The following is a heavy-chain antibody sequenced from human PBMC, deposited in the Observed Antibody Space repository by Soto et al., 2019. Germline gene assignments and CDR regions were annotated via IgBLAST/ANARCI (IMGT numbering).Heavy chain of an antibody. CDR1: GFRFRTYA. Sequence: WGSLGLACAASGFRFRTYAMHWVRQAPGKGLEWVAVISYDGSDIYYGDSGKGRFTISRDNSRNTLYLEMNSLQTEDTAVFYCARDQGRTVTRGDWFDPWGQRTLVTVSS. D-gene: IGHD6-19*01. J-gene: IGHJ5*02. CDR3: ARDQGRTVTRGDWFDP. V-gene: IGHV3-30-3*01. CDR2: ISYDGSDI.